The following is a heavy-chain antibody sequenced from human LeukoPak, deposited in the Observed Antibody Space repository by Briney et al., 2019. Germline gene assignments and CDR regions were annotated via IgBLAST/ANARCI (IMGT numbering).Heavy chain of an antibody. J-gene: IGHJ4*02. D-gene: IGHD4-11*01. CDR2: IKQDSSAK. Sequence: GGSLRLSCEASGFTLSNYWMTWVRQAPGKGLEWVANIKQDSSAKYYVDSVKGRFTISRDNAKNSLYLQMNSLRAEDTAVYYCARDLYSNNVDYWGQGTLVTVSS. CDR1: GFTLSNYW. V-gene: IGHV3-7*01. CDR3: ARDLYSNNVDY.